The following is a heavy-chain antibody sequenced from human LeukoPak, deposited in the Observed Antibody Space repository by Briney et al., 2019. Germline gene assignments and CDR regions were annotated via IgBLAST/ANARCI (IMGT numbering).Heavy chain of an antibody. D-gene: IGHD2/OR15-2a*01. CDR3: ARVGWNRDY. CDR2: INHSGST. CDR1: GGSFSGYY. J-gene: IGHJ4*02. V-gene: IGHV4-34*01. Sequence: SETLSLTCAVYGGSFSGYYWSWIRQPPGKGLEWIGEINHSGSTNYNPSLKSRVTISVDTSENQFSLKLSSVTAADTAVYYCARVGWNRDYWGQGTLVTVSS.